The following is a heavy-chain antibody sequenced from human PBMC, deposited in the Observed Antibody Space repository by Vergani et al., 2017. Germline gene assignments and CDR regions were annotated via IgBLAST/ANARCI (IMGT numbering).Heavy chain of an antibody. Sequence: QVQLHQSGPGLVKPSQTLSLTCATSGDRVPNKSAGWNWIRQSPSRGLEWLGRTYFMSKWYTDYAASVKSRMTINSDTSKNLFSLQLQSVTPEDTAVYFCAREDISLTVAGANYMDILGKGTTGTVSS. CDR3: AREDISLTVAGANYMDI. CDR2: TYFMSKWYT. J-gene: IGHJ6*03. CDR1: GDRVPNKSAG. D-gene: IGHD3-22*01. V-gene: IGHV6-1*01.